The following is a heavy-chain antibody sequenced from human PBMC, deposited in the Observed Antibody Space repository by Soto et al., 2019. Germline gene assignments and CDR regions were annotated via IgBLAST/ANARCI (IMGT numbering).Heavy chain of an antibody. D-gene: IGHD6-13*01. V-gene: IGHV3-23*01. CDR3: HSSSWSSYGMDV. J-gene: IGHJ6*02. CDR1: GFSFSSHA. Sequence: PGGSLRLSCAASGFSFSSHAMSWVRQAPGKGLEWVAVSSGSGDSTYYAGSVKGRFTISRDNSKNTLYLQMNSLRAEDTAVYYCHSSSWSSYGMDVWGQGTTVTVSS. CDR2: SSGSGDST.